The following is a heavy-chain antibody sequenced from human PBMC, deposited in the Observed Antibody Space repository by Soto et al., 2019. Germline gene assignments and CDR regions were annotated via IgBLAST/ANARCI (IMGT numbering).Heavy chain of an antibody. CDR1: GHTLTELS. V-gene: IGHV1-24*01. CDR3: ATLGYCSGDSVTRSCYSGLEV. D-gene: IGHD2-15*01. CDR2: FDPVDGET. Sequence: ASVKVSCKVSGHTLTELSMHWVRQAPGKGPEWMGGFDPVDGETIYAQKSQVRVTMTEDTSTDTAYMELNSLRSEDTAVYYCATLGYCSGDSVTRSCYSGLEVWGKGTTVTVSS. J-gene: IGHJ6*04.